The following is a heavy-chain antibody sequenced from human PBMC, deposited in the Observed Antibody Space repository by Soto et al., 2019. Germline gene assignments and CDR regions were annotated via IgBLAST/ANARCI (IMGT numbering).Heavy chain of an antibody. CDR1: GGSISKYY. CDR3: ARYKSNYYYGMDV. CDR2: IYYSGST. V-gene: IGHV4-59*01. Sequence: PSETLSLTCTVSGGSISKYYWSWIRQSPGKGLEWIGYIYYSGSTNYNPSLKSRVTISVDTSKNQFSLKLSSVTAADTAVYYCARYKSNYYYGMDVWGQGTTVTVSS. D-gene: IGHD1-20*01. J-gene: IGHJ6*02.